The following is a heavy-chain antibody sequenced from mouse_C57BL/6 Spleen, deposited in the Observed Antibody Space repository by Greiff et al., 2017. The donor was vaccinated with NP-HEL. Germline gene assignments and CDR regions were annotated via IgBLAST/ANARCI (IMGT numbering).Heavy chain of an antibody. D-gene: IGHD1-1*01. V-gene: IGHV1-26*01. CDR3: ARGHYGSSYFDY. CDR2: INPNNGGT. J-gene: IGHJ2*01. Sequence: VQLQQSGPELVKPGASVKISCKASGYTFTDYYMNWVKQSHGKSLEWIGDINPNNGGTSYNQKFKGKATLTVDKSSSTAYMELRSLTSEDSAVYYCARGHYGSSYFDYWGQGTTLTVSS. CDR1: GYTFTDYY.